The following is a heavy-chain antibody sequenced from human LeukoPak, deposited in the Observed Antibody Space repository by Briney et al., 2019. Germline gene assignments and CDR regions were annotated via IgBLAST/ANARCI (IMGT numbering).Heavy chain of an antibody. CDR2: IYYSGST. D-gene: IGHD6-19*01. Sequence: TETLSLTCTVSGGSISSYYWSWIRQPPGKGLEWIGYIYYSGSTNYNPSLKSRVTISVDTSKNQFSLKLSSVTAADTAVYYYARDFRSGWPPVWGQGTLVTVSS. CDR1: GGSISSYY. CDR3: ARDFRSGWPPV. J-gene: IGHJ4*02. V-gene: IGHV4-59*01.